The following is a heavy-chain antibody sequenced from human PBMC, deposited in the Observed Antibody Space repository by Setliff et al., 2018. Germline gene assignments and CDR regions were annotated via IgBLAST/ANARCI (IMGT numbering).Heavy chain of an antibody. CDR3: ARSTTTTTDY. CDR2: IFPADSDT. Sequence: PGESLKISCKGSGYRFSSYWIGWVRQMPGKGLEWIGIIFPADSDTRYSPSFQGQVTISADKSISTAYLQWRSQKASDTAMYYCARSTTTTTDYWGQGTLVTVSS. D-gene: IGHD2-2*01. CDR1: GYRFSSYW. V-gene: IGHV5-51*01. J-gene: IGHJ4*02.